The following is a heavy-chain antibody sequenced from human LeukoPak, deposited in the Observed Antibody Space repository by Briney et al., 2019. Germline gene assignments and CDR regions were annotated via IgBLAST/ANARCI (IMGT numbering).Heavy chain of an antibody. J-gene: IGHJ4*02. CDR1: GYSISSGYY. Sequence: PSETLSLTCTVPGYSISSGYYWGWIRQPPGKGLEWIGSIYHSGSTYYNPSLKSRVTISIDTSKNQFSLKLSSVTAADTAVYYCARAWYNWNDAPFDYWGQGTLVTVSS. D-gene: IGHD1-1*01. CDR3: ARAWYNWNDAPFDY. V-gene: IGHV4-38-2*02. CDR2: IYHSGST.